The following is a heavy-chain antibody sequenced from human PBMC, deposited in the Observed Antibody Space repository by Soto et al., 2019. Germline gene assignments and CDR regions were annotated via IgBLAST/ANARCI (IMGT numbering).Heavy chain of an antibody. J-gene: IGHJ6*03. CDR1: GYPFSSYD. CDR3: ERGTIVVSPYYSMDV. D-gene: IGHD2-21*01. V-gene: IGHV1-18*01. CDR2: ISVYNGNT. Sequence: QGQLVQSGGEVKKIGASVRVFCRASGYPFSSYDISWVRQAPGQGLEGVGWISVYNGNTNYAPKFQGRVTMTTNTPTSTVNMDLRSLTSDDTAIYYCERGTIVVSPYYSMDVWGKGTTVTVSS.